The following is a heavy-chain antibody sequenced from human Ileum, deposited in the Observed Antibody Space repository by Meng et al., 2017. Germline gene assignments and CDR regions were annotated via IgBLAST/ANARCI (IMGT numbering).Heavy chain of an antibody. D-gene: IGHD2-2*02. V-gene: IGHV1-2*02. J-gene: IGHJ4*02. CDR3: ARGGAYTTSPVDY. CDR1: GNTFTGHF. Sequence: ASVKVSCKASGNTFTGHFLHWVRQAPGQGLEWMGWDNPDRGGTNYAQKFQGRVSMTRDTSSSAAYMALTSLRSDDTAVYDCARGGAYTTSPVDYWGQGTLVTVSS. CDR2: DNPDRGGT.